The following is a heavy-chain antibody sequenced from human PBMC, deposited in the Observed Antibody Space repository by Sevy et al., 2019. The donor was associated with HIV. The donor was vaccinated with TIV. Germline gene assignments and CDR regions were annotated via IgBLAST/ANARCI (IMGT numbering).Heavy chain of an antibody. D-gene: IGHD6-19*01. CDR1: GFTFGSYG. Sequence: GGSLRLSCAASGFTFGSYGMHWVRQAPGKGLEWVAVISYAGSNKYYADSVKGRFTISRDNSKNTLYLQMNSLRAEDTAVYYCAKEDGRAVAYYFYYYDGMDIWGQGTTVTVSS. J-gene: IGHJ6*02. CDR2: ISYAGSNK. V-gene: IGHV3-30*18. CDR3: AKEDGRAVAYYFYYYDGMDI.